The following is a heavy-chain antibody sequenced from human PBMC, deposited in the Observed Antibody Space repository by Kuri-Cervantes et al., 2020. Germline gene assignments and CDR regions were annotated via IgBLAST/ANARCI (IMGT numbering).Heavy chain of an antibody. Sequence: GGSLRLSCAASGFTVSSNYMSWVRQAPGKGLEWVSVIYSGGSTYYADSVKGRFTISRDNSKNTRYLQMNSLRAEDTAVYYCARAPWDSGSYYNPFDYWGQGPLVTVSS. J-gene: IGHJ4*02. CDR3: ARAPWDSGSYYNPFDY. V-gene: IGHV3-66*01. CDR2: IYSGGST. CDR1: GFTVSSNY. D-gene: IGHD3-10*01.